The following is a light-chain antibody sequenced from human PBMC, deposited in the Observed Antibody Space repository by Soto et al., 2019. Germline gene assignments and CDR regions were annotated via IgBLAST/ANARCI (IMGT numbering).Light chain of an antibody. CDR1: SSNIGSNT. V-gene: IGLV1-44*01. J-gene: IGLJ1*01. CDR3: AVWDDSLNGYV. CDR2: GNN. Sequence: QSAVTQPPSASGTPGQRVTISCSGSSSNIGSNTVNWYQQLPGTAPKLLIFGNNQRPSGVPDRFSGSKSGTSASLAISGLQSEDEAEYYCAVWDDSLNGYVFGTGTKVTVL.